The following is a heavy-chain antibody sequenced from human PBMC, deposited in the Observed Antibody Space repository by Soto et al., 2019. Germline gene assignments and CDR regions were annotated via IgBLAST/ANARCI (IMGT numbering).Heavy chain of an antibody. D-gene: IGHD4-4*01. J-gene: IGHJ5*02. CDR2: IYYSGST. V-gene: IGHV4-31*03. CDR3: ARDYSKRGGVMGWFDP. Sequence: KTSETLSLTCTVSGGSISSGGYYWSWIRQHPGKGLEWIGYIYYSGSTYYNPSLKSRVTISVDTSKNQFSLKLSSVTAADTAVYYCARDYSKRGGVMGWFDPWGQGTLVTVSS. CDR1: GGSISSGGYY.